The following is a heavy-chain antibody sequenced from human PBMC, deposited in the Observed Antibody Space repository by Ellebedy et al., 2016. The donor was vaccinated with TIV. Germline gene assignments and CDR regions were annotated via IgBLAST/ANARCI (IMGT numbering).Heavy chain of an antibody. CDR1: GGSISSYY. CDR2: IYYSGST. V-gene: IGHV4-59*01. J-gene: IGHJ4*02. CDR3: ARGEWEQRFDY. D-gene: IGHD1-26*01. Sequence: MPSETLSLTCTVSGGSISSYYWSWIRQPPGKGLEWIGYIYYSGSTNHNPSLKSRVTISIDTSKNQVPLKLSPVTAADTAMYYCARGEWEQRFDYWGQGTLVTVSS.